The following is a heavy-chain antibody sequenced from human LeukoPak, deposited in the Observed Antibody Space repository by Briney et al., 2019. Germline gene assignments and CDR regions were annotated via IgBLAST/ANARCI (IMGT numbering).Heavy chain of an antibody. D-gene: IGHD3-10*01. V-gene: IGHV3-30-3*01. CDR1: GFTFSSYA. Sequence: GGSLRLSCAASGFTFSSYAMHWVRQAPGKGLEWVAVISYDGSNKYYADSVKGRFTISRDNSKNTLYLQMNSLRAEDTAVYYCARDPYYYGSGSYCDYWGQGTLVTVSS. CDR3: ARDPYYYGSGSYCDY. J-gene: IGHJ4*02. CDR2: ISYDGSNK.